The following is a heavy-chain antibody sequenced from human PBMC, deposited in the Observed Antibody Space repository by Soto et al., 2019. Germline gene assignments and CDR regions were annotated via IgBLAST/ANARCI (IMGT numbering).Heavy chain of an antibody. Sequence: GGSLRLSCAASGFTVSSNYMSWVRQAPGKGLEWVSVIYSGDTTYYADSVKGRFTISRDHSKNTLYLQMSSLRAEDTAVYYCARDLRTLYGMDVWGQGTTVTVSS. V-gene: IGHV3-53*01. CDR1: GFTVSSNY. CDR3: ARDLRTLYGMDV. CDR2: IYSGDTT. J-gene: IGHJ6*02.